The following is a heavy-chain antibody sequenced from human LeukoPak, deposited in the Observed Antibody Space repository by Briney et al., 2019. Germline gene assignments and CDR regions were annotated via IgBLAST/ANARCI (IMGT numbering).Heavy chain of an antibody. CDR2: IYYGGST. Sequence: KPSETLSLTCTVSGGSISSYYWSWIRQPPGKGLEWIGYIYYGGSTNYNPSLKSRVTISVDTSKNQFSLKLSSVTAADTAVYYCAREFQDGYASDAFDIWGQGTMVTVSS. CDR3: AREFQDGYASDAFDI. J-gene: IGHJ3*02. V-gene: IGHV4-59*01. D-gene: IGHD5-24*01. CDR1: GGSISSYY.